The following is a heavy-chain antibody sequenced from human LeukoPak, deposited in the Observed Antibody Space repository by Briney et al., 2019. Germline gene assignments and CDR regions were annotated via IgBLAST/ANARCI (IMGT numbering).Heavy chain of an antibody. CDR1: GHILRLFP. J-gene: IGHJ4*02. D-gene: IGHD6-19*01. CDR3: ARERFSSGAAYFDD. Sequence: PGRSLRLPCAASGHILRLFPMHCVRQAPGKGLEWVAVISYDGSNAYSADSVKGRFTISRDNSKNTLYLQMNSLRGEDTAVYYCARERFSSGAAYFDDWGQGALVTVSS. CDR2: ISYDGSNA. V-gene: IGHV3-30*01.